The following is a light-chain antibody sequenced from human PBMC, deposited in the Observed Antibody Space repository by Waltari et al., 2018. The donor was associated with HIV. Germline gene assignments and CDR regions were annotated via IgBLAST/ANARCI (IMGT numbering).Light chain of an antibody. J-gene: IGKJ3*01. CDR2: GAS. V-gene: IGKV1-39*01. Sequence: DIQMTQSPSSLSASVGHRVTITCRASPAVASTVIWFPRQPGTAPNLPIYGASRFPCGVPSRFSGSGSETDFTLSINDVQPDDFASYLCQQLSSFPLTFGPGTRVDVK. CDR3: QQLSSFPLT. CDR1: PAVAST.